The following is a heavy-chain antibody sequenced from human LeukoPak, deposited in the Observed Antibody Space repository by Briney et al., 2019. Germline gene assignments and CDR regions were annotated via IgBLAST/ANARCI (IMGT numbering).Heavy chain of an antibody. D-gene: IGHD3-10*01. V-gene: IGHV3-30-3*01. Sequence: GRSLRLSCAASGFTFSSYAMHWVRQAPGKGLEWVAVTSSDLNVKLYADSVKGRFTISRDNSRSTLYLQMNSLRPEDTAIYYCAREGYYGSGSPPSLYFDYWGQGTLVTVSS. CDR1: GFTFSSYA. CDR3: AREGYYGSGSPPSLYFDY. CDR2: TSSDLNVK. J-gene: IGHJ4*02.